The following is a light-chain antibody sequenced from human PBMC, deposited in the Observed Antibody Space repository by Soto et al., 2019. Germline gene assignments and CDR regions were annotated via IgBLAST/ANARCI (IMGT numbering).Light chain of an antibody. CDR1: QGISSW. V-gene: IGKV1-12*01. J-gene: IGKJ4*01. CDR2: AAS. Sequence: DIQMTQSPSSVSASVGDRVTITCRASQGISSWLAWYQQKPGKAPKLLIYAASSLQSGVPSRFSGSGSGTDFTLTISSXQPXXXXXXXXXXXXXXXXXFGGGTKVEIK. CDR3: XXXXXXXXX.